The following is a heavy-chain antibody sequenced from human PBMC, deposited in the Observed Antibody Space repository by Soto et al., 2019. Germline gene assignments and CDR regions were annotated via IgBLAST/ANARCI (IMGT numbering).Heavy chain of an antibody. CDR2: ISARSDT. V-gene: IGHV3-23*01. D-gene: IGHD2-21*02. CDR1: GFTFYAYA. CDR3: AKPGPVTARIRFDY. Sequence: EVQLLESGGGSAQPGGSLRLSCAGSGFTFYAYAMSWVRQAPGKGLEWVSGISARSDTKYIESVKGRFTISRDNSRNTLYLQMNSLRPDDTAVYYCAKPGPVTARIRFDYWGQGALVTVSS. J-gene: IGHJ4*02.